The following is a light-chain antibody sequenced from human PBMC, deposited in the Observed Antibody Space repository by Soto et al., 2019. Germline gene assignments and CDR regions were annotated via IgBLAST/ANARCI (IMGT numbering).Light chain of an antibody. CDR1: QSVSTN. Sequence: EIVMTRSAYPLSVSPGQSATVSCRASQSVSTNVAWYQQKPGQAPRLLIYGASTRATGVPARFSGSGSGTDFTLTVSRLEPEDFAVYYCQQYNSSPRTFGQASKVDI. J-gene: IGKJ1*01. CDR2: GAS. CDR3: QQYNSSPRT. V-gene: IGKV3D-15*01.